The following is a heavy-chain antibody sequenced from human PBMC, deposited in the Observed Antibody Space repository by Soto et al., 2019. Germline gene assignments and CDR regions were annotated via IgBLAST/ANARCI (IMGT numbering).Heavy chain of an antibody. Sequence: SETLSLPCAVTGGSISGGGYSWSWIRQPPGKGLEWIGEINHSGSSNYNPSLKSRITISVDTSKKQFSLKLSSVTAADTSVYYCARVSGIYYSGMDVWGQGTTVTVSS. CDR1: GGSISGGGYS. CDR3: ARVSGIYYSGMDV. J-gene: IGHJ6*02. D-gene: IGHD3-10*01. CDR2: INHSGSS. V-gene: IGHV4-34*01.